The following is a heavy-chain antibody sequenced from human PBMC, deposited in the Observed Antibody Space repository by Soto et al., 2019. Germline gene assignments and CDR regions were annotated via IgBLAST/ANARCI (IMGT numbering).Heavy chain of an antibody. CDR1: GGTFSSYA. CDR3: ARGNSYGRIFVCMDV. V-gene: IGHV1-69*06. J-gene: IGHJ6*02. D-gene: IGHD5-18*01. CDR2: IIPIFGTA. Sequence: SVKVSCKASGGTFSSYAISWVRQAPGQGLEWMGGIIPIFGTANYAQKFQGRVTITADKSTSTAYMELSSLRSEDTAVYYCARGNSYGRIFVCMDVWGQGTTVTVSS.